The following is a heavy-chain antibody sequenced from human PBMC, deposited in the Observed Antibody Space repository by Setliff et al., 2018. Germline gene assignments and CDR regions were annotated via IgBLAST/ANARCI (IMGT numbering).Heavy chain of an antibody. CDR2: IYYRGDT. V-gene: IGHV4-39*01. CDR1: GASLSSGTYY. CDR3: ARTGTYRYFDY. Sequence: PSETLSLICTVSGASLSSGTYYWGWIRQPPGKGLEWIGRIYYRGDTYYNASLKGRLTISVDTAQNQFSLRLTSVTAADTAVYYCARTGTYRYFDYWGQGALVTVSS. J-gene: IGHJ4*02. D-gene: IGHD1-1*01.